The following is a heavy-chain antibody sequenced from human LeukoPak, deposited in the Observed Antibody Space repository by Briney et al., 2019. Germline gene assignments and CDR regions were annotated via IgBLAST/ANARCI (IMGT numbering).Heavy chain of an antibody. D-gene: IGHD3-10*01. Sequence: PGGSLRLSCAASGFTFSSYGMHWVRQAPGKGLEWVAVISYDGSNKYYADSVKGRFTISRDNSKNTLYLQMNSLRAEDTAVYYCARAYYYGSGTAPLGYWGQGTLVTVSS. V-gene: IGHV3-30*03. CDR3: ARAYYYGSGTAPLGY. CDR1: GFTFSSYG. J-gene: IGHJ4*02. CDR2: ISYDGSNK.